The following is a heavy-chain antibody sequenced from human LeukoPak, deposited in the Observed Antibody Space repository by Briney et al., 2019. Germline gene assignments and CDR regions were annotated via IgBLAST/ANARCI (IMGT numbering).Heavy chain of an antibody. D-gene: IGHD1-1*01. J-gene: IGHJ4*02. CDR1: GFTFSSYA. CDR3: AKDKGFTTGTVDSYFDY. V-gene: IGHV3-23*01. Sequence: TGGSLRLSCAASGFTFSSYAMSWVRQAPGKGLEWVSAISGSGGSTYYADSVKGRFTISRDNSKNTLYLQMNSLRAEDTAVYYCAKDKGFTTGTVDSYFDYWGQGTLVTVSS. CDR2: ISGSGGST.